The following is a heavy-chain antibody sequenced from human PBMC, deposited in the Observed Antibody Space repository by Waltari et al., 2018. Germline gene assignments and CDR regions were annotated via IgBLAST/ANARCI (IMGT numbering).Heavy chain of an antibody. D-gene: IGHD5-12*01. CDR1: AGALGTYY. Sequence: QVQLHESGPGLVKPSETLSLTCTVSAGALGTYYWSWTRQSPGKGLEWVSYIFHTGSTNYNHSLKSRVTMSVDSSKNQFSLKLSSVTAADTAVYFCARVANSGYDDRGHFDLWGQGTLVTVSS. J-gene: IGHJ4*02. CDR3: ARVANSGYDDRGHFDL. CDR2: IFHTGST. V-gene: IGHV4-59*01.